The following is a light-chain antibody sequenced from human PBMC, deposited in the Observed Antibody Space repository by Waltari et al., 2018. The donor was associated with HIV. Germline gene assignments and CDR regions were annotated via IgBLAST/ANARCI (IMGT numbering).Light chain of an antibody. V-gene: IGKV1-39*01. CDR1: QSISSY. CDR2: AAS. CDR3: QQSYSTPWT. J-gene: IGKJ1*01. Sequence: QMAQTTHPLLVPVVHRVTTTCRASQSISSYLNWYQQKPGKAPKLLIYAASSLQSGVPSRFSGSGSGTDFTLTISSLQPEDFATYYCQQSYSTPWTFGQGTKVEIK.